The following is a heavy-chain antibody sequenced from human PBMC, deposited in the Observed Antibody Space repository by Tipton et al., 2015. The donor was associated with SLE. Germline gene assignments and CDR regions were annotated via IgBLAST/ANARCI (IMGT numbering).Heavy chain of an antibody. D-gene: IGHD5-12*01. V-gene: IGHV4-61*01. Sequence: TLSLTCTVSGGSISSSSYYWSWIRQPPGKGLEWIGYIYYSGSTNYNPSLKSRVTISVDTSKNQFSLKLSSVTAADTAVYYCARDSGGGYDLNYWGQGTLVTVSS. J-gene: IGHJ4*02. CDR3: ARDSGGGYDLNY. CDR2: IYYSGST. CDR1: GGSISSSSYY.